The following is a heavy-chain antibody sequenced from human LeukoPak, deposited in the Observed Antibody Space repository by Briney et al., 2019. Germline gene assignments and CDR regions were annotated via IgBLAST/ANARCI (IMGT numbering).Heavy chain of an antibody. D-gene: IGHD6-6*01. Sequence: ASVKVSCKASGGTFSSYAISWVRQAPGQGLEWMGGIIPIFDTANYAQKFQGRVTITADESTSTAYMELSSLRSEDTAVYYCAIYSSSSAYYYYYMDVWGKGTTVTVSS. CDR2: IIPIFDTA. CDR1: GGTFSSYA. CDR3: AIYSSSSAYYYYYMDV. V-gene: IGHV1-69*13. J-gene: IGHJ6*03.